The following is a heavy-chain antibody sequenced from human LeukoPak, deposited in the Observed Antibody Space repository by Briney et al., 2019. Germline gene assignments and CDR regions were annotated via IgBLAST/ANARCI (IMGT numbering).Heavy chain of an antibody. J-gene: IGHJ4*02. CDR3: ARVAGSIDY. CDR1: GYSFTTYD. D-gene: IGHD1-26*01. V-gene: IGHV1-8*03. Sequence: ASVKVSCKAAGYSFTTYDINWVRQATGQGLEWMGWMNLKSGYTGYAQKFQGRVTITRDTSTSTVYMELSSLRSEDTAVYYCARVAGSIDYWGQGTLVTVSS. CDR2: MNLKSGYT.